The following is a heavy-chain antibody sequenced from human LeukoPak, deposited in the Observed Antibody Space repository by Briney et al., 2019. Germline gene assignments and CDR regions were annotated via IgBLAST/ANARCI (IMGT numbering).Heavy chain of an antibody. V-gene: IGHV1-18*04. J-gene: IGHJ5*02. Sequence: ASVKVCCKASGYTFTSYGISWVRQAPGQGLEWMGWISAYNGNTNYAQKLQGRVNMTTDTSTSTAYMELRSLRSDDTAVYYCARDLCSGGSCYALVWFDPWGQGTLVTVSS. CDR2: ISAYNGNT. CDR3: ARDLCSGGSCYALVWFDP. D-gene: IGHD2-15*01. CDR1: GYTFTSYG.